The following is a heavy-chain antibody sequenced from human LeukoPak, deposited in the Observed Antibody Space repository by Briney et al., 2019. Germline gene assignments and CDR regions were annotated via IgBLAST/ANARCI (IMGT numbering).Heavy chain of an antibody. D-gene: IGHD4-23*01. CDR1: GGSISSSSYY. CDR3: ARLAAGGKGYYGMDV. CDR2: IYYSGST. J-gene: IGHJ6*02. V-gene: IGHV4-39*01. Sequence: SETLSLTCTVSGGSISSSSYYWGWIRQPPGKGLEWIGSIYYSGSTYYNPSLKSRVTISVDTSKNQFSLKLSSVTAADTAVYYCARLAAGGKGYYGMDVWGQGTTVTVSS.